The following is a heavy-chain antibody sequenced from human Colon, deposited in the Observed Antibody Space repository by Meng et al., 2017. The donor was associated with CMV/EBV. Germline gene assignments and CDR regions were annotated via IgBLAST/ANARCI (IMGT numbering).Heavy chain of an antibody. J-gene: IGHJ5*02. CDR3: TRGRLHGFAA. Sequence: GGSLRLSCAASGFDFRSYDMHWVRQVKGKGLEWVSAFGNGGDTIGNGGDTYYAGSVKGRFTISRENEKNTLYLQMNSLRVGDTAVYYCTRGRLHGFAAWGQGTLVTVSS. D-gene: IGHD3-10*01. CDR2: FGNGGDTIGNGGDT. V-gene: IGHV3-13*01. CDR1: GFDFRSYD.